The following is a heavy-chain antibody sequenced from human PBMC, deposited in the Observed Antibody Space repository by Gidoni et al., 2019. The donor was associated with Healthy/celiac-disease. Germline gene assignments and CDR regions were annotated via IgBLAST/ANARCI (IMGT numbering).Heavy chain of an antibody. Sequence: EVQLVESGGGLVQPGGSLRLSCAASGFTFSKYWMSWVRKAPGKGLEWVANIKQDGREKYYVDSVKGRFTISRDNAKSSLYLQMNSLRAEDTSVYYCARDRVAEIDYWGQGTLVTVSS. CDR2: IKQDGREK. V-gene: IGHV3-7*01. CDR1: GFTFSKYW. J-gene: IGHJ4*02. CDR3: ARDRVAEIDY.